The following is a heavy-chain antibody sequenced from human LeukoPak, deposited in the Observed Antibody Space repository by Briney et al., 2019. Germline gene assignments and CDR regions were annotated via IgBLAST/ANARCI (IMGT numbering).Heavy chain of an antibody. D-gene: IGHD3-16*01. CDR2: INPSGGST. CDR3: ARGGRGLNPTFIDY. Sequence: ASVKVSCKASVYTFTSYYMHWVRQAPGQGLEWMGIINPSGGSTSYAQKFQGRVTMSRDTSTSTVYMELSRLRPEDTAVYYCARGGRGLNPTFIDYWGQGTLVTVSS. CDR1: VYTFTSYY. V-gene: IGHV1-46*01. J-gene: IGHJ4*02.